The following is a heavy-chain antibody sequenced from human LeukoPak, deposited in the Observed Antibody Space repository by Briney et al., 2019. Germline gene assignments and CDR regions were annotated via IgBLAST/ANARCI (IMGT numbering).Heavy chain of an antibody. D-gene: IGHD6-13*01. CDR3: ARAYSSSWYFNWFDP. CDR2: IYHSGST. V-gene: IGHV4-4*02. J-gene: IGHJ5*02. CDR1: GGSISSSNW. Sequence: SETLSLTCAVSGGSISSSNWWSWVRQPPGKGLEWIGEIYHSGSTNYNPSLKSRVTISVDTSKNQFSLKLSSVTAADTAVYYCARAYSSSWYFNWFDPWGQGTLVTVSS.